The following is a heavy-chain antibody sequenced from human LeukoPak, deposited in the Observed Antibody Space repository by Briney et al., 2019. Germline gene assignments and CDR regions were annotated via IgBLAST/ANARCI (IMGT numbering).Heavy chain of an antibody. Sequence: GGSLRLSCAASGFTFSSYWMTWVRQAPGKGLEWVATINKDGGEEFYVDSVKGRFTISRDNAKNSLYLQVNSLRAEDTAVYYCARDGRGYETYWGQGTLVTVSS. CDR1: GFTFSSYW. D-gene: IGHD3-10*01. CDR3: ARDGRGYETY. CDR2: INKDGGEE. V-gene: IGHV3-7*01. J-gene: IGHJ4*02.